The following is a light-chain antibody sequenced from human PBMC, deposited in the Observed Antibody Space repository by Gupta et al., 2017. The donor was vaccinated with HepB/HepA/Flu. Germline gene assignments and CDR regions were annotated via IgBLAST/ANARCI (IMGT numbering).Light chain of an antibody. Sequence: DIQMTQSPSSLSASVGDRVTITCRASQSISSYLNWYQQKPGKAPKLLIYAASRLKSGVPSRFSGSGSGTDFTLTISSLQPEDFATYYCQQSDSTPYTFGQGTKLEIK. CDR2: AAS. J-gene: IGKJ2*01. CDR1: QSISSY. CDR3: QQSDSTPYT. V-gene: IGKV1-39*01.